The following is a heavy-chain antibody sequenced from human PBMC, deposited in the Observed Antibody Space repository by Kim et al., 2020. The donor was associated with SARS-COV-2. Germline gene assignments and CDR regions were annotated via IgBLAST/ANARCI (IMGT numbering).Heavy chain of an antibody. V-gene: IGHV4-30-2*01. CDR2: IYHSGST. Sequence: SETLSLTCAVSGGSISSGGYSWSWIRQPPGKGLEWIGYIYHSGSTYYNPSLKSRVTISVDRSKNQFSLKLSSVTAADTAVYYCARGNHCSSTSCYIHQFYYYYYMDVWGKGTTVTVSS. CDR3: ARGNHCSSTSCYIHQFYYYYYMDV. D-gene: IGHD2-2*02. CDR1: GGSISSGGYS. J-gene: IGHJ6*03.